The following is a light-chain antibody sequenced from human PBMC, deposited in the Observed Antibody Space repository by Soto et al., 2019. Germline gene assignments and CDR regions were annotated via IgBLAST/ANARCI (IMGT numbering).Light chain of an antibody. CDR3: QKFDNVPYT. Sequence: IQLTQSPSSLSASVGDRVTITCQASQDISNSLNWYRQKPGKVPELLIFHSSNLQTGVPSRFSGSRSGTHFTFTISSLQPEDSATYYCQKFDNVPYTFGQGTKVEIK. J-gene: IGKJ2*01. CDR1: QDISNS. CDR2: HSS. V-gene: IGKV1-33*01.